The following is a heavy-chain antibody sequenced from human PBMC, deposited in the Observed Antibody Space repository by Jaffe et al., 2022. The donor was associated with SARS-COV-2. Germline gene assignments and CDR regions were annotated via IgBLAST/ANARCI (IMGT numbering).Heavy chain of an antibody. D-gene: IGHD2-8*01. V-gene: IGHV3-23*01. CDR1: GFTFSSYA. CDR2: VSASGDNT. CDR3: AKVGPSVYAPIDY. Sequence: EVQLLESGGGLVQPGVSLRLSCAASGFTFSSYAMSWVRQAPGKGLEWVSVVSASGDNTYHADSVKGRFTISRDNSKNTVYLQMNSLRAEDTAVYYCAKVGPSVYAPIDYWGQGTLVTVSS. J-gene: IGHJ4*02.